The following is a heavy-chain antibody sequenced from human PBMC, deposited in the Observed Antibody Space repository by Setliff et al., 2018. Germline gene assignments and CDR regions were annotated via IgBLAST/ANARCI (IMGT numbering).Heavy chain of an antibody. D-gene: IGHD6-13*01. J-gene: IGHJ6*02. CDR2: INYSGST. CDR1: GGSISSSRYY. CDR3: ARAAGYSSSWYHYYYGMDV. V-gene: IGHV4-39*01. Sequence: SETLSLTCTVSGGSISSSRYYWGWIRQPPGKGLEWIGSINYSGSTYYNPSLKSRVTISVETSKNQFSLKLSSVTAADTAVYYCARAAGYSSSWYHYYYGMDVWGQRTTVTVSS.